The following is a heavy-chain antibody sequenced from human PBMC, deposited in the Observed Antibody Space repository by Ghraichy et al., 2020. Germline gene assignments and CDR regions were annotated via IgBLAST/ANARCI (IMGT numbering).Heavy chain of an antibody. Sequence: GGSMRGDDGSWIRQPAGKGLEWIGRTYTSGSTNYNPSLKSRVTMSVDTSKNQFSLKLSSVTAADTAVYYCARAVGGYHLVDYWGQGTLVTVSS. CDR3: ARAVGGYHLVDY. V-gene: IGHV4-4*07. CDR2: TYTSGST. D-gene: IGHD3-22*01. J-gene: IGHJ4*02. CDR1: GGSMRGDD.